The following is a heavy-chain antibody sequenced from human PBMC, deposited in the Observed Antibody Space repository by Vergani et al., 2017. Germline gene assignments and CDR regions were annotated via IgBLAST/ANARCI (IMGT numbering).Heavy chain of an antibody. J-gene: IGHJ4*02. V-gene: IGHV7-4-1*01. CDR1: GGTFTSGE. CDR3: ARAKRGRLAVGATDS. D-gene: IGHD6-19*01. Sequence: QVQLVQSGAEVKKPGSSVTVSCKVSGGTFTSGEISWVRQAHGQGLEWMGWINPTTGNPTYARAFTGRFVFSLDTSIRTAYLQIGSLKAEETAVYFCARAKRGRLAVGATDSWGQGTLLTVSS. CDR2: INPTTGNP.